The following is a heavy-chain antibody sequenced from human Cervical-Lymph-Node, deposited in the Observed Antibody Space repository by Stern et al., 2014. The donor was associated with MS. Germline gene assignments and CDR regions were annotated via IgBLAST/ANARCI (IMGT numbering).Heavy chain of an antibody. Sequence: EVQLVESGGGLVQPGGPLRLSCTASGISFSTYSMSWVRQAPGKGLEWVAGLSGSCGRTSYTDSVKGRFSISRDNAKNTLYLQMSSLRAEDTAVYYCAKDREVGGYLAVAGYFDHWGQGTLVTVSS. V-gene: IGHV3-23*04. J-gene: IGHJ4*02. CDR3: AKDREVGGYLAVAGYFDH. D-gene: IGHD6-19*01. CDR1: GISFSTYS. CDR2: LSGSCGRT.